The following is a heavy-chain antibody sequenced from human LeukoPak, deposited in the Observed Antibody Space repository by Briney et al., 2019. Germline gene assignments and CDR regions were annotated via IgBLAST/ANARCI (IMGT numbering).Heavy chain of an antibody. D-gene: IGHD2-15*01. Sequence: PGGSLRLSCAASGFTFSSYWMSWVRQAPGKGLEWVANIKQDGSEKYYVDPVKGRFTISRDNAKNSLYLQMNSLRAEDTAVYYCARDSMGWVVAKRYYYYYGMDVWGQGTTVTVSS. J-gene: IGHJ6*02. CDR1: GFTFSSYW. CDR2: IKQDGSEK. CDR3: ARDSMGWVVAKRYYYYYGMDV. V-gene: IGHV3-7*01.